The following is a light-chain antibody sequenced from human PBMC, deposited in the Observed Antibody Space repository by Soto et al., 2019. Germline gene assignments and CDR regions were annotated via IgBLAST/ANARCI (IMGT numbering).Light chain of an antibody. J-gene: IGKJ4*01. Sequence: DIQMTQSPSSLSASVGDRVTITCRASQSISSYLNWYQQKPGKAPKLLIYAASSLQSGVPSRFSGSGSGTDFTLTISSLQPEDFATYYCHQSSSTPLTFGGGTKVEIK. V-gene: IGKV1-39*01. CDR2: AAS. CDR3: HQSSSTPLT. CDR1: QSISSY.